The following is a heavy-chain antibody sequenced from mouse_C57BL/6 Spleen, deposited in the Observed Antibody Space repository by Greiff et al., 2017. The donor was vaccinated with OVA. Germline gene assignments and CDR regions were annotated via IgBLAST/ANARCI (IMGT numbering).Heavy chain of an antibody. D-gene: IGHD1-2*01. CDR2: INPSNGGT. J-gene: IGHJ1*03. V-gene: IGHV1-53*01. CDR3: ARSYYGERGYFDV. CDR1: GYTFTSYW. Sequence: VQLQQPGPELVKPGASVKLSCKASGYTFTSYWMHWVKQRPGQGLEWIGNINPSNGGTNYNEKFKSKATLTVDKSSSTAYMQLSSLTSEDSAVYYCARSYYGERGYFDVWGTGTTVTVSS.